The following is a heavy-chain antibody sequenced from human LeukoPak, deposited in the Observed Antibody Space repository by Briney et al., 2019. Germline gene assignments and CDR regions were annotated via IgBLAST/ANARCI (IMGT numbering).Heavy chain of an antibody. J-gene: IGHJ4*02. Sequence: GGSLRLSCAASGFTFNNYGMHWVRQAPGKGLEWLAFIWFDESNKFYAASVKGRFTISRDNSKNTLYLQMDSLRAEDTAVYYCARDCVYCTRATCSSHLPEPPSLDYWGQGTLVTVSS. V-gene: IGHV3-33*01. CDR3: ARDCVYCTRATCSSHLPEPPSLDY. D-gene: IGHD2-2*01. CDR2: IWFDESNK. CDR1: GFTFNNYG.